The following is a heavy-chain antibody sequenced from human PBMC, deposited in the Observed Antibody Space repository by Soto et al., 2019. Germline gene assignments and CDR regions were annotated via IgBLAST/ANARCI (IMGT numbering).Heavy chain of an antibody. CDR1: GGSVSSNSAA. D-gene: IGHD1-26*01. CDR3: ARGEQYSGRIFDY. V-gene: IGHV6-1*01. CDR2: TYYRSKWYN. Sequence: SQTLSLTCGISGGSVSSNSAAWNWLRQSPSRGLEWLGRTYYRSKWYNDYAVSVESRITINPDISKNHFSLQLNFVTPEGTAVYFCARGEQYSGRIFDYWGQGTLVTVSS. J-gene: IGHJ4*02.